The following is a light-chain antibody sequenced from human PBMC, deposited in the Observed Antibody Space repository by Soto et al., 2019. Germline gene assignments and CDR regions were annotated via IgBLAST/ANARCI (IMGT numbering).Light chain of an antibody. CDR1: QSLLHSNGYKN. CDR2: LGS. V-gene: IGKV2-28*01. CDR3: MQALQTPLT. J-gene: IGKJ2*01. Sequence: DIEMTQSPLSLPVTPGEPASISCRSSQSLLHSNGYKNLDWYLQKPGQSPQLLIYLGSNRASGVPDRFTGSGSGTDFTLKISRVEAEDVGVYYCMQALQTPLTFGQGTKLEIK.